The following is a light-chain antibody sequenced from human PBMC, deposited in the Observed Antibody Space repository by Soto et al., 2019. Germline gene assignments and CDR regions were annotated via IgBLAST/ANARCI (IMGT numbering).Light chain of an antibody. CDR2: GAT. J-gene: IGKJ3*01. Sequence: DIQMTQSTSSLSASVGDRVTITCRASQGISNFLAWYQQKPGKVPKLLIYGATTLQSGVPSRFSGSGSGTDFTLTITSLQSEDFATYYCQKYKNAPFTFGPGTKVDV. CDR1: QGISNF. CDR3: QKYKNAPFT. V-gene: IGKV1-27*01.